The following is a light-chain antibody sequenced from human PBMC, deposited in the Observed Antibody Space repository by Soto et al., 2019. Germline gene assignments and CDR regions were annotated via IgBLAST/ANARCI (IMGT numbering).Light chain of an antibody. CDR3: ASWDGSLSGHV. J-gene: IGLJ1*01. Sequence: QSALTQPRSVSGSPGQSVTISCTGTSSDVGGYNYVSWYQQHPGKAPKFMIYDVTKRPSGVPDRFSGSKSGTSASLAISGLRSEDEADYYCASWDGSLSGHVFGTGTKVTVL. CDR2: DVT. V-gene: IGLV2-11*01. CDR1: SSDVGGYNY.